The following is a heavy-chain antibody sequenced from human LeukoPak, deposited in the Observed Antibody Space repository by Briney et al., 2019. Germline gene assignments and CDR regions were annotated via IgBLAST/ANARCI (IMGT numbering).Heavy chain of an antibody. V-gene: IGHV1-2*02. CDR3: ARSAYNYGYVYFDH. D-gene: IGHD5-18*01. Sequence: ASVRVSCKASGYTFTGCFIHYVRQAPGQGLEWMGWIDPNSDNIRYSETFKDRVTMTRDTSTNTAYMELSWLRSDDTAVYYCARSAYNYGYVYFDHWGQGTLVIVSS. CDR2: IDPNSDNI. J-gene: IGHJ4*02. CDR1: GYTFTGCF.